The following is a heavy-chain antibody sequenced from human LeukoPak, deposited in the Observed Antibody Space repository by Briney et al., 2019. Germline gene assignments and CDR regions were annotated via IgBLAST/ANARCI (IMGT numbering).Heavy chain of an antibody. CDR3: AKVPYSSSWYFFDF. Sequence: GGSLRLSCAASGFTFSSYAMSWVRQAPGKGLEWVSGISGSGGSTYYGDSAKGRFTTSRDNSKNTLYLQMNSLRAEDTAVYYCAKVPYSSSWYFFDFWGQGTLVTVSS. V-gene: IGHV3-23*01. D-gene: IGHD6-13*01. CDR2: ISGSGGST. CDR1: GFTFSSYA. J-gene: IGHJ4*02.